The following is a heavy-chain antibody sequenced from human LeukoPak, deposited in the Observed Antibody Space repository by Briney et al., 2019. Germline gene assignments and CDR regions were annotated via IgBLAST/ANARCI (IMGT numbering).Heavy chain of an antibody. J-gene: IGHJ6*02. CDR3: ARDYCSGGSCRNYGMDV. CDR2: VSAYSGNT. Sequence: ASVKVSCKASGGTFSSYAINWVRQAPGQGLEWMGWVSAYSGNTNYAQKLQGRVTMTTDTSTSTAYMELRRLRSDDTAVYYCARDYCSGGSCRNYGMDVWGQGTTVIVSS. CDR1: GGTFSSYA. V-gene: IGHV1-18*01. D-gene: IGHD2-15*01.